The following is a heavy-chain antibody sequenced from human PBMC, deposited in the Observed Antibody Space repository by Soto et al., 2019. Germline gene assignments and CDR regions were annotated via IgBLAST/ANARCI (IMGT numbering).Heavy chain of an antibody. CDR3: ARGRYSSGRYYYCGMDV. CDR2: IYYSGST. J-gene: IGHJ6*02. V-gene: IGHV4-59*01. D-gene: IGHD6-19*01. CDR1: GGSISSYY. Sequence: SETLSLTCTVSGGSISSYYWSWIRQPPGKGLEWIGYIYYSGSTDYNPSLKSRVTISVDTSKNQFSLKLSSVTAADTAVYYCARGRYSSGRYYYCGMDVWGQGTTVTVSS.